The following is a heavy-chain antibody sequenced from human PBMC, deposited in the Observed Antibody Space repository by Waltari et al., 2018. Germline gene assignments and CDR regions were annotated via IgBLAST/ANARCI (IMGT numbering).Heavy chain of an antibody. CDR3: ARHPLTVTPLYYFDY. CDR2: IYQSGRT. J-gene: IGHJ4*02. D-gene: IGHD2-8*02. V-gene: IGHV4-38-2*01. Sequence: QVHLPESGPGLVTPSETLSLTCAVSGYSLSRGSSWAWIRPPPGKGLEWLGSIYQSGRTYYNPSLKSRVTISVDTSKNQFSLKLSSVTAADTAVYYCARHPLTVTPLYYFDYWGQGTLVTVSS. CDR1: GYSLSRGSS.